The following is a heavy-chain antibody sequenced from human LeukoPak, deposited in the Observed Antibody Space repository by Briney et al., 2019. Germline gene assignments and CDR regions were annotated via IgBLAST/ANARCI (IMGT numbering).Heavy chain of an antibody. CDR2: ISGSSTYI. D-gene: IGHD5-18*01. J-gene: IGHJ4*02. V-gene: IGHV3-21*01. Sequence: GGSLRLSCATSGFTFSTYFMNWVRQAPGKGLERVSSISGSSTYIYYADAVKGRFTISRDSAKNSLYLQMNSLRAEDTAVYYCARRATTERGHSYGLDYWGQGTLVTVSS. CDR1: GFTFSTYF. CDR3: ARRATTERGHSYGLDY.